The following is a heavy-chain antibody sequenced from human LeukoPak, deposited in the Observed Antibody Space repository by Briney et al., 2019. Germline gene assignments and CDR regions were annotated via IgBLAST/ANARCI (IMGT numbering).Heavy chain of an antibody. D-gene: IGHD6-13*01. V-gene: IGHV3-21*01. CDR2: ISSSSSYI. CDR1: GFTFSSYS. J-gene: IGHJ4*02. CDR3: ARDSSSWLDFDY. Sequence: GGSLRLSCAASGFTFSSYSMNWVRQAPGKGLEWVSSISSSSSYIYYADSVKGRFTISRDNAKNSLYLQMNSLRAGDTAVYYCARDSSSWLDFDYWGQGTLVTVSS.